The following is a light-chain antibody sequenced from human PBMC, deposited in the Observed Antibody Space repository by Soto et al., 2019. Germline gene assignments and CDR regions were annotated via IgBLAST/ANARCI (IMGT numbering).Light chain of an antibody. J-gene: IGKJ4*01. V-gene: IGKV1-39*01. Sequence: DIQMTQSPSSLSASVGDRVTITCRASQSISSYLHWYQQKPGKAPKLLIYAASSLQSGVPSRFSGSGSVTDFTLTISSLHPEDFATYYCQQSYSTPLTFGGGTKVEIK. CDR1: QSISSY. CDR3: QQSYSTPLT. CDR2: AAS.